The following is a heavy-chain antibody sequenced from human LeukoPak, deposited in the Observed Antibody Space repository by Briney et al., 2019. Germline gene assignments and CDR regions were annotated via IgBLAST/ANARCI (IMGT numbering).Heavy chain of an antibody. CDR3: ARVGVVPAAIPDGFDI. CDR1: GFTARGNN. Sequence: GGSLRLSCAAPGFTARGNNMSWVRPAPGTGLEWVSVIYSGGSTYYADSVKGRFTISRDNSKNTLYLQMNSLTAEDTAVYYCARVGVVPAAIPDGFDIWGQGTMVTVSS. V-gene: IGHV3-53*01. D-gene: IGHD2-2*01. CDR2: IYSGGST. J-gene: IGHJ3*02.